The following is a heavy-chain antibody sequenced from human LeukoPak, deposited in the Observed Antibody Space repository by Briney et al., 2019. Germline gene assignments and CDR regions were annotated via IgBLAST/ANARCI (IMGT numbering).Heavy chain of an antibody. V-gene: IGHV1-2*02. Sequence: ASVKVSCKTSGFTFTGYYIHWVRQAPGQGFEWMGWINPNSGGTNYAQKFQGRVTMTRDTSIGTAYMELSRLTSDDTAVYSCARDLQGGIWASGYWGQGTLVTVSS. CDR3: ARDLQGGIWASGY. D-gene: IGHD3-16*01. J-gene: IGHJ4*02. CDR1: GFTFTGYY. CDR2: INPNSGGT.